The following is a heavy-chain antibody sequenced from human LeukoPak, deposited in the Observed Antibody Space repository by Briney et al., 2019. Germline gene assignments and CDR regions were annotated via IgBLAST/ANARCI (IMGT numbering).Heavy chain of an antibody. Sequence: GGSLRLSGAASGFTFSSYSMNWVRQAPGKGLEWVSSISSSSSYIYYADSVKGRFTISRDHAKNSLYLQMNSLRAEDTAVYYCARQYCSDGSCYSSYWGQGTLVTVSS. CDR2: ISSSSSYI. V-gene: IGHV3-21*01. CDR1: GFTFSSYS. D-gene: IGHD2-15*01. J-gene: IGHJ4*02. CDR3: ARQYCSDGSCYSSY.